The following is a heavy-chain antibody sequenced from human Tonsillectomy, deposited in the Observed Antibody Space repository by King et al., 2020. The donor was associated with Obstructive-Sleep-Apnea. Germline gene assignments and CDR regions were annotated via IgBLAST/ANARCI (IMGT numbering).Heavy chain of an antibody. V-gene: IGHV4-34*01. CDR2: NNHSGST. CDR3: ARMRQYQLLFSLYNWFDP. Sequence: VQLQQWGAGLLKPSETLSLTCAVYGGSFSGYYWSWIRQPPGKGLEWIGENNHSGSTNYNPSLKSRVTISVDTSKNQFSLKLSSVTAADTAVYYCARMRQYQLLFSLYNWFDPWGQGTLVTVSS. D-gene: IGHD2-2*01. CDR1: GGSFSGYY. J-gene: IGHJ5*02.